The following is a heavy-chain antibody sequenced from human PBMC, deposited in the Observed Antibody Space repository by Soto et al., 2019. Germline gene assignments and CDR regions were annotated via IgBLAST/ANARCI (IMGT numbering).Heavy chain of an antibody. D-gene: IGHD5-12*01. J-gene: IGHJ6*03. CDR1: GFTFSDYY. CDR3: ARGEYSGYDYPSYYYYYYMDV. V-gene: IGHV3-11*01. Sequence: GGSLRLSCAASGFTFSDYYMSWIRQAPGKGLEWVSYISSSGSTIYYADSVKGRFTISRDNAKNSLYLQMNSLRAEDTAVYYCARGEYSGYDYPSYYYYYYMDVWGKGTTVTVSS. CDR2: ISSSGSTI.